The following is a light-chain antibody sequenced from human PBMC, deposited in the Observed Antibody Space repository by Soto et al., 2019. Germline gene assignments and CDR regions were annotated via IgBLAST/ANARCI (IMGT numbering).Light chain of an antibody. Sequence: EIVLTQSPGTLSLSPGGRASLSCRASQTVGSAYLAWYQHKPGQAPRLLIFGTSSRATGIPDRFSGSGSGTDFTLTISRLAPEDFAVYYCQQYGSSRWSFGQGTKVEAK. CDR2: GTS. J-gene: IGKJ1*01. V-gene: IGKV3-20*01. CDR3: QQYGSSRWS. CDR1: QTVGSAY.